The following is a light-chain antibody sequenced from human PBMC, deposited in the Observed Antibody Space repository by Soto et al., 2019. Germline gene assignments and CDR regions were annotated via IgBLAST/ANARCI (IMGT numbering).Light chain of an antibody. CDR2: DVS. Sequence: QSAPTQPASVSGSPGQSITISCTGTSSDVGGYNYVSWYQHHPGKAPKLMIYDVSYRPSGVSNRFSGSKSGNTASLTISGLQAEDEADYYCSSFRSSTAPRVFGTGTKLTV. CDR3: SSFRSSTAPRV. J-gene: IGLJ1*01. V-gene: IGLV2-14*03. CDR1: SSDVGGYNY.